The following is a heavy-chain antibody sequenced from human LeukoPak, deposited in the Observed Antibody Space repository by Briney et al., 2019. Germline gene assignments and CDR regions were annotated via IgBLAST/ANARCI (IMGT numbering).Heavy chain of an antibody. CDR3: AKDPDDSSSSDTLFDY. Sequence: PGRSLRLSCAASGFTFSSYAMHWVRQAPGKGLEWVAFISYDGSSKFYADSVKGRFTISRDNSNNTLYLQMNSLRAEDTAVYYCAKDPDDSSSSDTLFDYWGQGTLVTVSS. J-gene: IGHJ4*02. V-gene: IGHV3-30*04. CDR2: ISYDGSSK. D-gene: IGHD6-6*01. CDR1: GFTFSSYA.